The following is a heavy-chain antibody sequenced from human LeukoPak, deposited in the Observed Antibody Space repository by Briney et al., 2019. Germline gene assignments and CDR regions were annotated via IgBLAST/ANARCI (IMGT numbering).Heavy chain of an antibody. D-gene: IGHD2-15*01. Sequence: GGSLRLSCAASGFTFSNYWMHWVRQAPGKGLVWVSRISSDGSGASYADSVKGPFTISRDTAKNTLHLQMNRLRAEDTAVYYWERGGGRVVGDYWGQGTLVTVSS. CDR2: ISSDGSGA. CDR3: ERGGGRVVGDY. CDR1: GFTFSNYW. J-gene: IGHJ4*02. V-gene: IGHV3-74*01.